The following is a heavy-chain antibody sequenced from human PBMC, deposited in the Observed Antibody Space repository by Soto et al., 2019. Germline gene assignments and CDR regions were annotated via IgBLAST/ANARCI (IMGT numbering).Heavy chain of an antibody. V-gene: IGHV3-9*01. CDR2: INWDGYSI. J-gene: IGHJ6*02. Sequence: GGSLRLSCVASGFRFDDHVMHWVRQRPGKGLEWVGHINWDGYSIGYGGSVRGRFTISRDNAKKTLYLQMNSLRPEVTALYYCARSWSGSTSGRVDVWGQGTTVTVSS. CDR3: ARSWSGSTSGRVDV. D-gene: IGHD3-3*01. CDR1: GFRFDDHV.